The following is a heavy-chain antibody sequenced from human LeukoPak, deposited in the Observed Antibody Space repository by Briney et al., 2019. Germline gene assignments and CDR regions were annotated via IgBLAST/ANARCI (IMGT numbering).Heavy chain of an antibody. CDR1: GYTFSSYG. CDR2: INHNSGGT. CDR3: ARGSYDSSDFEYFHH. D-gene: IGHD3-22*01. J-gene: IGHJ1*01. V-gene: IGHV1-2*02. Sequence: GASVKVSCKASGYTFSSYGISWVRQAPGQGLEWMGWINHNSGGTNYAQKFQGRVTMTRDTSIGTAYMELNRLRSDDTAVYYCARGSYDSSDFEYFHHWGQGTLVTVSS.